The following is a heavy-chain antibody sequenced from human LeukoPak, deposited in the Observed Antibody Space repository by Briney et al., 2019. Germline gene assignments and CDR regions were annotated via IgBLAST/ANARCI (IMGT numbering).Heavy chain of an antibody. D-gene: IGHD5-18*01. Sequence: SETLSLTCAVYGGSFSGYYWSWIRQPPGKGLEWIGEINHCGSTNYNPSLKSRVTISVDTSKNQFSLKLSSVTAADTAVYYCARVDTAGGTLDYWGQGTLVTVSS. J-gene: IGHJ4*02. V-gene: IGHV4-34*01. CDR1: GGSFSGYY. CDR2: INHCGST. CDR3: ARVDTAGGTLDY.